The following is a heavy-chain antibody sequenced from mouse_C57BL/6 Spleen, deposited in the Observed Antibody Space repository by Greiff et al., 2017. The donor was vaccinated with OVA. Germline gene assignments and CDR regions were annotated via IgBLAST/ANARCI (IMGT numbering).Heavy chain of an antibody. V-gene: IGHV1-22*01. CDR1: GYTFTDYN. Sequence: VQLQQSGPELVKPGASVQMSCKASGYTFTDYNMHWVKQSHGKSLEWIGYINPNNGGTSYNQKFKGKATLTVNKSSSTAYMELRSLTSEDSAVYYCARLGPVGFDYWGQGTTLTVSS. CDR2: INPNNGGT. CDR3: ARLGPVGFDY. D-gene: IGHD1-1*02. J-gene: IGHJ2*01.